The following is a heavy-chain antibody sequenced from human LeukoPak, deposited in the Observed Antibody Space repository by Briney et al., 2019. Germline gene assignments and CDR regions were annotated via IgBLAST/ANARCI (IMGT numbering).Heavy chain of an antibody. CDR1: GITLSNYG. D-gene: IGHD4-23*01. V-gene: IGHV3-15*01. Sequence: GGSLRLSCAVSGITLSNYGMSWVRQAPGKGLEWVGRIKSKTDGGTTDYAAPVKGRFTISRDDSKNTLYLQMNSPKTEDTAVYYCTTAGYGGPQPGDDAFDIWGQGTMVTVSS. CDR3: TTAGYGGPQPGDDAFDI. CDR2: IKSKTDGGTT. J-gene: IGHJ3*02.